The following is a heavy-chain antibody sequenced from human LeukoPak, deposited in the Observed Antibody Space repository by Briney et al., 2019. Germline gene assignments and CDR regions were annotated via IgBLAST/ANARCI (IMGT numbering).Heavy chain of an antibody. CDR3: ARGGYSGYVDY. CDR1: GGSISSGGYY. V-gene: IGHV4-31*03. J-gene: IGHJ4*02. Sequence: SQTLSLTCTVSGGSISSGGYYWSWIPQRPGKGLVGLVYIYYSGSTYYNPSLNSRVTISVATSKNQFSLKLSSVTAADTAVYCCARGGYSGYVDYWGQGTLVTVSS. D-gene: IGHD5-12*01. CDR2: IYYSGST.